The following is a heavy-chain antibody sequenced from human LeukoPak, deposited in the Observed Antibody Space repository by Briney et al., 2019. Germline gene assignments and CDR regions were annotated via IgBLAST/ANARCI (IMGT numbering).Heavy chain of an antibody. CDR1: GGSISSGDYY. J-gene: IGHJ5*02. V-gene: IGHV4-39*07. Sequence: SETLSLTCTVSGGSISSGDYYWSWIRQPPGKGLEWIGEINHSGSTNYNPSLKSRVTISVDTSKNQFSLKLSSVTAADTAVYYCATLGVEAVAGTNWFDPWGQGTLVTVSS. D-gene: IGHD6-19*01. CDR2: INHSGST. CDR3: ATLGVEAVAGTNWFDP.